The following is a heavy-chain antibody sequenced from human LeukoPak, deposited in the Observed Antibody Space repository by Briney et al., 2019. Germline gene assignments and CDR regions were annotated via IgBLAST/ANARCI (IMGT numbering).Heavy chain of an antibody. Sequence: GGSLRLSCAASGFTFSKYGIHWVRQAPGKGLEWVVVIWYDGRTKYYADSVKGRFTISRDNSKNTLYLQMNSLRAEDTAVYYCARDFEYSSSTGVYWGQGTLVTVSS. J-gene: IGHJ4*02. CDR3: ARDFEYSSSTGVY. D-gene: IGHD5-12*01. CDR1: GFTFSKYG. CDR2: IWYDGRTK. V-gene: IGHV3-33*01.